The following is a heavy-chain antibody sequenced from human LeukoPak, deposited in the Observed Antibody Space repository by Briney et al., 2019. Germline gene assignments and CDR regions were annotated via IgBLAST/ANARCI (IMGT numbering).Heavy chain of an antibody. CDR3: ATEGGQNSFDY. CDR2: IIPIFGTA. J-gene: IGHJ4*02. D-gene: IGHD3-16*01. V-gene: IGHV1-69*13. Sequence: SVTVSCKASGGTFSSYAISWVRQAPGQGLEWMGGIIPIFGTANYAQKFQGRVTITADESTSTAYMELSSLRSEDTAVYYCATEGGQNSFDYWGQGTLVTVSS. CDR1: GGTFSSYA.